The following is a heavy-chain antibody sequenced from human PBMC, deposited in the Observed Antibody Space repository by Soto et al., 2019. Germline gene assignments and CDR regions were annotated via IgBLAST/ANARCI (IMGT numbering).Heavy chain of an antibody. CDR2: ISSSSSTI. CDR1: GFTFSSYS. V-gene: IGHV3-48*01. Sequence: EVQLVESGGGLVQPGGSLRLSCAASGFTFSSYSMNWVRQAPGKGLEWVSYISSSSSTIYYADSVKGPFTISRDNAKNSLYLQMNSLRAEDTAVYYCARVRGSYCLDYWGQGTLVTVSS. D-gene: IGHD1-26*01. J-gene: IGHJ4*02. CDR3: ARVRGSYCLDY.